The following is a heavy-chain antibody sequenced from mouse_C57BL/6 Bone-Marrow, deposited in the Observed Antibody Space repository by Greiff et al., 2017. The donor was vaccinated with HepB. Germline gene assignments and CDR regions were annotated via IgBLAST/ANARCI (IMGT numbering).Heavy chain of an antibody. J-gene: IGHJ4*01. CDR2: INPYNGGT. V-gene: IGHV1-19*01. Sequence: EVQLQESGPVLVKPGASVKMSCKASGYTFTDYYMNWVKQSHGKSLEWIGVINPYNGGTSYNQKFKGKATLTVDKSSSTAYMELNSLTSEDSAVYYCARHYDYAMDYWGQGTSVTVSS. D-gene: IGHD1-1*01. CDR1: GYTFTDYY. CDR3: ARHYDYAMDY.